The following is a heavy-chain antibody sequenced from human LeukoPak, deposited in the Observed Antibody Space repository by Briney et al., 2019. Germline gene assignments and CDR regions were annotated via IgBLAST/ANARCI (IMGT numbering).Heavy chain of an antibody. CDR1: GLTFSSHW. Sequence: GGSLRLSCAASGLTFSSHWMHWVRQAPGKGLVWVSRITNDGSSTTYADSVKGRFTISRDIAKNMLYLQVNSLRAEDTAVYYCATRQGGNPAYWGQGTLVTVSS. V-gene: IGHV3-74*01. CDR3: ATRQGGNPAY. CDR2: ITNDGSST. D-gene: IGHD1-14*01. J-gene: IGHJ4*02.